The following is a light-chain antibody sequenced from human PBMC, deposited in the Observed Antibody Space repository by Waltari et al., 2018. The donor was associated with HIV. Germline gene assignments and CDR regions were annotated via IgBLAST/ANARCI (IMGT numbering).Light chain of an antibody. Sequence: DIQLTQSPSSLSASVGDRVTINCRASQDISNYLAWFQQKPGNAPKSLIFAASNLQSGVPSKFSGSGSGTDFNFTISSLEPEDSATYYCQQYNTYPQTFGQGTRVEIK. CDR2: AAS. CDR1: QDISNY. V-gene: IGKV1-16*02. CDR3: QQYNTYPQT. J-gene: IGKJ1*01.